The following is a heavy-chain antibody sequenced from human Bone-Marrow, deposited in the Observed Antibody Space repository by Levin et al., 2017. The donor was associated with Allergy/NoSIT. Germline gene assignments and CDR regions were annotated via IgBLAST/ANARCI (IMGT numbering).Heavy chain of an antibody. CDR1: GGSFSGYY. CDR3: ARTLGPITVTTGWFDP. D-gene: IGHD4-11*01. CDR2: INHSGST. Sequence: SETLSLTCAVYGGSFSGYYWSWIRQPPGKGLEWIGEINHSGSTNYNPSLKSRVTISVDTSKNQFSLKLSSVTAADTAVYYCARTLGPITVTTGWFDPWGQGTLVTVSS. V-gene: IGHV4-34*01. J-gene: IGHJ5*02.